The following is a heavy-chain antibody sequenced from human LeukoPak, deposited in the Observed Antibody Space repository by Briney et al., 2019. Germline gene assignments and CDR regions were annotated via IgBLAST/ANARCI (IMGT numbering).Heavy chain of an antibody. D-gene: IGHD4-17*01. CDR3: AKRSYGDYDDYYYYMDV. Sequence: PGGSLRLSCAASGFTFSSYAMSWVRQAPGKGLEWVSAISGSGGSTYYADSVKGRFTISRDNSKNTLYLQMNSLRAEDTAVYYCAKRSYGDYDDYYYYMDVWGKGTTVTVSS. V-gene: IGHV3-23*01. CDR2: ISGSGGST. CDR1: GFTFSSYA. J-gene: IGHJ6*03.